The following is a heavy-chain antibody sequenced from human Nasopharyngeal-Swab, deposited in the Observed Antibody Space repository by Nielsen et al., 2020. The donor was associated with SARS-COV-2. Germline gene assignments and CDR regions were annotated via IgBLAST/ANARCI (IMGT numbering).Heavy chain of an antibody. D-gene: IGHD4-17*01. V-gene: IGHV3-33*06. CDR2: IWYDGSKK. J-gene: IGHJ5*02. Sequence: VRQAPGERLEWVAVIWYDGSKKYYGDSGKGRFTISRDNSKNTMYLQMNSLRAEDTAVYYCAKGKNYGDPSSYNWFDPWGQGTLVTVSS. CDR3: AKGKNYGDPSSYNWFDP.